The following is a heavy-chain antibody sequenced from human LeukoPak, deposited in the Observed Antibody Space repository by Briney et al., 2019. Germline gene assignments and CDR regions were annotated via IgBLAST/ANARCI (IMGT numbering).Heavy chain of an antibody. V-gene: IGHV4-59*01. Sequence: SETLSLTCTVSGGSISGYYWSWIRQPPGKGLEWIGYIYYSGNTNYNPSLKSRVTISIHTSKNQFSLKLSSVTSADTAVYYCAGRSRSGWYYDYWGQGTLVTVSS. J-gene: IGHJ4*02. CDR1: GGSISGYY. CDR2: IYYSGNT. CDR3: AGRSRSGWYYDY. D-gene: IGHD6-19*01.